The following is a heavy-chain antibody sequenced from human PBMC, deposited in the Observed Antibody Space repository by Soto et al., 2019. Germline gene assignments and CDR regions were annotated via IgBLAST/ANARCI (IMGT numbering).Heavy chain of an antibody. CDR1: GFTFSSYA. V-gene: IGHV3-23*01. Sequence: GESLKISCAASGFTFSSYAMSWVRQAPGKGLEWVSAISGSGGSTYYADSVKGRFTISRDNSKNTLYLQMNSLRAEDTAVYYCAKDEGYYSRESVGGYFDYWGQGTLVTVSS. J-gene: IGHJ4*02. D-gene: IGHD4-4*01. CDR2: ISGSGGST. CDR3: AKDEGYYSRESVGGYFDY.